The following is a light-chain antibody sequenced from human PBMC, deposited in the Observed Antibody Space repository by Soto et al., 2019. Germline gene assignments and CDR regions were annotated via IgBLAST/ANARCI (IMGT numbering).Light chain of an antibody. CDR3: NSYTTSNTFV. J-gene: IGLJ1*01. CDR2: EVI. CDR1: SSDIGAHNF. V-gene: IGLV2-14*03. Sequence: SALTQPASVSGSPGQAITVSCSGTSSDIGAHNFVSWYQQHPGKAPKLIIYEVINRPSGVSDRFSGSKSGNTASPTISGLQSEDEADYYCNSYTTSNTFVFGSGTKVTVL.